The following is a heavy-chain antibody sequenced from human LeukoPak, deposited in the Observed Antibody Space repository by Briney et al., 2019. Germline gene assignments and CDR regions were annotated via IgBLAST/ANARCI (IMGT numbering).Heavy chain of an antibody. Sequence: KSGGSLRLSCAASGFTFSTYAMNWVRQAPGKGLEWVSSISSSSSYTYYADSVKGRFTISRDNAKNSLYLQMNSLRAEDTAVYYCARDLQQSTLSNNWFDPWGQGTLVTVSS. CDR3: ARDLQQSTLSNNWFDP. D-gene: IGHD6-13*01. CDR1: GFTFSTYA. J-gene: IGHJ5*02. CDR2: ISSSSSYT. V-gene: IGHV3-21*01.